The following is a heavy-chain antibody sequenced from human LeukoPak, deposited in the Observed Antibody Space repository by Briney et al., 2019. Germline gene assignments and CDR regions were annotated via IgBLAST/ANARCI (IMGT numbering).Heavy chain of an antibody. J-gene: IGHJ6*03. CDR2: IYYSGST. V-gene: IGHV4-39*01. CDR1: GDSISTSSYY. Sequence: PSETLSLNCSVSGDSISTSSYYWGWIRQPPGKGLEWIGTIYYSGSTYYNPSLTSRVTISVDTSKNQFSLKLSSVTAADTAVYYCARHKDYYYSYMDVWGKGTTVTISS. CDR3: ARHKDYYYSYMDV.